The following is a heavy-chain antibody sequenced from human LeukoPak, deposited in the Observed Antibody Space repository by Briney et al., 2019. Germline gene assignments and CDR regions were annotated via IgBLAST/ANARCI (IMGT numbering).Heavy chain of an antibody. V-gene: IGHV4-34*08. CDR1: GFTFSTYW. CDR2: INHSGST. Sequence: GSLRLSCAASGFTFSTYWMSWVRQAPGKGLEWIGEINHSGSTNYNPSLKSRVTISVDTSKNQFSLKLSSVTAADTAVYYCASPFALYDWGQGTLVTVSS. J-gene: IGHJ4*02. D-gene: IGHD3-10*01. CDR3: ASPFALYD.